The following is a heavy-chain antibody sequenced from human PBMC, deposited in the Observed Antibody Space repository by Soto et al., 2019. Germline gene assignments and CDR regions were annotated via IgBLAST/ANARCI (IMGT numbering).Heavy chain of an antibody. Sequence: ASVKVSCKASGYAFMSYDINWVRQAPGQGLEWIGWMNPYSGYTGYAQKFRGRVTLTRDTAMRTAYMELSSLRSEDTAVYYCARDQEDGDSTFNYYYYMDVWGKGTTVNVSS. J-gene: IGHJ6*03. D-gene: IGHD1-26*01. CDR3: ARDQEDGDSTFNYYYYMDV. V-gene: IGHV1-8*01. CDR1: GYAFMSYD. CDR2: MNPYSGYT.